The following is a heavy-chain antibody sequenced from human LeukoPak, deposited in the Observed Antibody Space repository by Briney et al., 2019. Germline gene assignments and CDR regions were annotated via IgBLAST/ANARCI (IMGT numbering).Heavy chain of an antibody. D-gene: IGHD2-15*01. V-gene: IGHV4-61*02. J-gene: IGHJ6*03. CDR1: GGSISSGSYY. CDR3: ARELREVVVATTVYYYYMDV. Sequence: SQTLSLTCTVSGGSISSGSYYCSWIRHPARKGLELIGLIYTSRTTNNKPSLNRRVTISVNTSNNHFSLKLSSVTAADTVVYYCARELREVVVATTVYYYYMDVWGKGTTVTVSS. CDR2: IYTSRTT.